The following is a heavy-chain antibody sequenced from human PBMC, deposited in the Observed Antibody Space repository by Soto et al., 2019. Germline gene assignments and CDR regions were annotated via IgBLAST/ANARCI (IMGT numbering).Heavy chain of an antibody. Sequence: GPSVKVSCKASGYTFTSYAMHWVRQAPGQRLEWMGWINAGNGNTKYSQKFQGRVTITRDTSASTAYMELSSLRSEDTAVYYCARDPNSATPGGLDYWGQGTLVTVSS. D-gene: IGHD1-26*01. CDR2: INAGNGNT. V-gene: IGHV1-3*01. CDR3: ARDPNSATPGGLDY. CDR1: GYTFTSYA. J-gene: IGHJ4*02.